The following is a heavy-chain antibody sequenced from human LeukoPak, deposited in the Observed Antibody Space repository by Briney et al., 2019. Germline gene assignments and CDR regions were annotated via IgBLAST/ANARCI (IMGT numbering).Heavy chain of an antibody. J-gene: IGHJ4*02. Sequence: SETPSLTCTVSGGSTSSYYWNWIRQPPGKGLEWIGYIYYSGNTNYNPSLKSRVSISLDTSKNQFSLTLSSVTAADTAVYYCARGPAMADTAYYFDYWGQGTLVTVSS. CDR3: ARGPAMADTAYYFDY. D-gene: IGHD6-19*01. CDR2: IYYSGNT. V-gene: IGHV4-59*01. CDR1: GGSTSSYY.